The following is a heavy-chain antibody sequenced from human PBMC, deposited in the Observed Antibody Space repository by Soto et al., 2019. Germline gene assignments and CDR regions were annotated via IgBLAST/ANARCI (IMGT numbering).Heavy chain of an antibody. CDR1: GGTFSSYA. V-gene: IGHV1-69*13. Sequence: EASVKVSCKASGGTFSSYAISWVRQAPGQGLEWMGGIIPIFGTANYAQKFQGRVTITADESTSTAYMELSSLRSEDTAVYYCAVKGPVDTAMNYYYGMDVWGQGTTVTVSS. D-gene: IGHD5-18*01. J-gene: IGHJ6*02. CDR2: IIPIFGTA. CDR3: AVKGPVDTAMNYYYGMDV.